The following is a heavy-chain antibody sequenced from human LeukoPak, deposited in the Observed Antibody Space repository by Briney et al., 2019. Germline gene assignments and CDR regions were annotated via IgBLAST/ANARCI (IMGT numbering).Heavy chain of an antibody. CDR2: TSSSDAGT. J-gene: IGHJ4*02. D-gene: IGHD2-21*01. Sequence: PGGSLRLPCAASGFTLSTYAMSWVRQTPGKGLEWVAATSSSDAGTYHADSVRGRFTISRDNSKNTLYLQMNSLRAEDAAVYFCAKAPVTSCRGAYCYPFDSWGQGTLVTVSS. V-gene: IGHV3-23*01. CDR1: GFTLSTYA. CDR3: AKAPVTSCRGAYCYPFDS.